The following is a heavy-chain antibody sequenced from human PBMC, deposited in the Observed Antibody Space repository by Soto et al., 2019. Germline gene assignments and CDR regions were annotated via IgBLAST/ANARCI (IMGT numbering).Heavy chain of an antibody. D-gene: IGHD4-17*01. J-gene: IGHJ6*02. CDR1: GGSISSGGYY. CDR3: ARDEEVNYADYGGSDHSYGMDV. V-gene: IGHV4-31*03. CDR2: IYYTGST. Sequence: QVQLQESGPGLVKPSQTLSLTCTVSGGSISSGGYYWSWIRQHPGKGLEWIGYIYYTGSTYYNPSLKSRVTISVDTPKNQFSLKRTSVTAADTAVYYCARDEEVNYADYGGSDHSYGMDVWGQGTTVTVSS.